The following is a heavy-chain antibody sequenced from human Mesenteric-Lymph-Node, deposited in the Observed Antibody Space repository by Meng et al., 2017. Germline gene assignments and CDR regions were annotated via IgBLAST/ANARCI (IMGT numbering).Heavy chain of an antibody. CDR3: ARDYYYGSGSYSVDYYYGMDV. CDR2: ISSSGSTI. J-gene: IGHJ6*02. V-gene: IGHV3-48*03. Sequence: GGSLRLSCAASGFTFSSYEMNWVRQAPGKGLEWVSYISSSGSTIYYADSVKGRFTISRDNAKNSLYLQMNSLRAEDTAVYYCARDYYYGSGSYSVDYYYGMDVWGQGTTVTVSS. CDR1: GFTFSSYE. D-gene: IGHD3-10*01.